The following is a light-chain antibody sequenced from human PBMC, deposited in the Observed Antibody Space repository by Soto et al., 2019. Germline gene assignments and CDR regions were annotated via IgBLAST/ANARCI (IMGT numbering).Light chain of an antibody. CDR3: QQYNTYWT. Sequence: DIPMTQSPSTLSASVGDRVTITCRASQSISSSLAWYHQKPGKAPKLLIYDASSLESGVPSRFSGSGSGTEFTLTIISLQPDDFATYYCQQYNTYWTFGQGTKVEIK. CDR2: DAS. J-gene: IGKJ1*01. V-gene: IGKV1-5*01. CDR1: QSISSS.